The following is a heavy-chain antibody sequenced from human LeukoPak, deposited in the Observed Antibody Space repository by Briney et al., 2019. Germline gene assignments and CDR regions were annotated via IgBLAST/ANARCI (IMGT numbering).Heavy chain of an antibody. J-gene: IGHJ4*02. D-gene: IGHD3-22*01. Sequence: PGRSLRLSCAASGFTFSNYAMHWVRQAPGKGLEWVAFMSFDGSDKYYADSVKGRFTISRDNSKNTLYLQMNSLRADDTAVYYCARRSYYDSTGYPFDYWGQGTLVTVSS. CDR1: GFTFSNYA. CDR2: MSFDGSDK. CDR3: ARRSYYDSTGYPFDY. V-gene: IGHV3-30-3*01.